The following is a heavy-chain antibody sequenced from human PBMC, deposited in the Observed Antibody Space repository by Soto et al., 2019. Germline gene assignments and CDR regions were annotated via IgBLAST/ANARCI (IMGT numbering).Heavy chain of an antibody. D-gene: IGHD2-21*02. CDR2: IYYSGST. CDR1: GGSISSGDYY. V-gene: IGHV4-30-4*01. Sequence: PSETLSLTCTVSGGSISSGDYYWSWIRQPPGKGLEWIGYIYYSGSTYYNPSLKSRVTISVDTSKNQFSLKLSSVTAADTAVYYCARGGNSAEYFQHWGQGTLVTVSS. CDR3: ARGGNSAEYFQH. J-gene: IGHJ1*01.